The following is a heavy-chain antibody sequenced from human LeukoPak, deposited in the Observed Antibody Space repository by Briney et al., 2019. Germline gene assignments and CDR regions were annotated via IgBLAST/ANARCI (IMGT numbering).Heavy chain of an antibody. J-gene: IGHJ3*02. V-gene: IGHV5-51*01. CDR1: GHISTNYS. D-gene: IGHD5-24*01. CDR2: VFSRDFDS. CDR3: AIHGVDVYNRAFHI. Sequence: SLQISCTASGHISTNYSIACMGQMRGQALEWMGFVFSRDFDSRYTPSIPGHATTSADKSIRTAYLHWSSLKASDTAMSYCAIHGVDVYNRAFHIWGQGTMVTVSS.